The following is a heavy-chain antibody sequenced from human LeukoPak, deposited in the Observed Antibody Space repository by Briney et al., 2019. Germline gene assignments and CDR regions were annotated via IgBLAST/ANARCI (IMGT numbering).Heavy chain of an antibody. V-gene: IGHV3-23*01. J-gene: IGHJ4*02. CDR3: AKDSGSYPQASDY. Sequence: GGSLRLSCAASGFTFSSYGMSWVRQAPGKGLEWVSAISGSGGSTYYADSVKGRFTISRDNSKNTLYLQMNSLRAEDTAVYYCAKDSGSYPQASDYWGQGTLVTVSS. CDR1: GFTFSSYG. D-gene: IGHD1-26*01. CDR2: ISGSGGST.